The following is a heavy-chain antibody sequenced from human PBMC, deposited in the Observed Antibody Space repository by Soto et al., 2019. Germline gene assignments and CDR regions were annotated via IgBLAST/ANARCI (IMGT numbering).Heavy chain of an antibody. J-gene: IGHJ6*02. CDR3: AKDLGSGKPYYYYAMDV. CDR1: GFTSSSYA. V-gene: IGHV3-23*01. CDR2: ITGSGGRT. D-gene: IGHD3-10*01. Sequence: EVQLLESGGALVHPGGSLRLSCVASGFTSSSYAMSWVRQAPGTGLEWVSGITGSGGRTYYADSVKGRFIISRDKSENTLYLQMNSLRAEDTAVYYCAKDLGSGKPYYYYAMDVWGQGTTVTVSS.